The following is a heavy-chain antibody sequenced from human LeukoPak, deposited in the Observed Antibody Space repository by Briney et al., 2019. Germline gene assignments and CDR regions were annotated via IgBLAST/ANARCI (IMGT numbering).Heavy chain of an antibody. CDR2: IYPGDSDT. Sequence: GESLKISCKGSGYSFTNYWIGWVRQMPGKGLEWMGIIYPGDSDTRYSPSFQGQVTISADKSISTAYLQSRSLKASDPAMYYCATRYYYDSGSYSSFDYWGQGTLVTVSS. J-gene: IGHJ4*02. CDR3: ATRYYYDSGSYSSFDY. CDR1: GYSFTNYW. V-gene: IGHV5-51*01. D-gene: IGHD3-10*01.